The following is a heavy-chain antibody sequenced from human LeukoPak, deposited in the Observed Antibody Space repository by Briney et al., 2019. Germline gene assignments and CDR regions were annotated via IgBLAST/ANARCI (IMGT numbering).Heavy chain of an antibody. CDR1: EFTFSSYG. Sequence: PGGSLRLSCAASEFTFSSYGMYWVRQAPGKGLEWVAVIWHDGSYKYYADSAKGRFAISRDSSKNTLYLQMNSLRAEDTAVYYCARVMGNYGSLDYWGQGTLVTVSS. CDR3: ARVMGNYGSLDY. J-gene: IGHJ4*02. D-gene: IGHD3-10*01. CDR2: IWHDGSYK. V-gene: IGHV3-33*01.